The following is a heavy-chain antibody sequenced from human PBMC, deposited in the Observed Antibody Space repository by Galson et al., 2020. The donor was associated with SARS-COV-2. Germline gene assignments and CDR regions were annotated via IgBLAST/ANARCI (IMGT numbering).Heavy chain of an antibody. D-gene: IGHD3-22*01. V-gene: IGHV3-30*04. CDR1: GFTFSSYA. Sequence: GESLQISCAASGFTFSSYALHWVRQATGKGLEWVAIISYDGSNKSYADSVKGRFTISSDNSKNTLYLQMNSLRAEDTAVYYCASEPYYDSSGDFHWGQGTLVTVSS. J-gene: IGHJ4*02. CDR2: ISYDGSNK. CDR3: ASEPYYDSSGDFH.